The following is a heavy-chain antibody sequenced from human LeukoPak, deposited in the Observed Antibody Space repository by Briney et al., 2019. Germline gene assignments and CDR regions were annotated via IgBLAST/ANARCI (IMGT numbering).Heavy chain of an antibody. CDR1: GYTFTNFG. D-gene: IGHD3-10*01. Sequence: ASVKVSCKASGYTFTNFGISWVRQATGQGLEWMGWMNPNSGNSAYTQNFQGRVTMTRDTSITTAYMELSSLRSEDTAVYYCATATPGGSGKLDDWGQGVLVTVSS. V-gene: IGHV1-8*02. J-gene: IGHJ4*02. CDR3: ATATPGGSGKLDD. CDR2: MNPNSGNS.